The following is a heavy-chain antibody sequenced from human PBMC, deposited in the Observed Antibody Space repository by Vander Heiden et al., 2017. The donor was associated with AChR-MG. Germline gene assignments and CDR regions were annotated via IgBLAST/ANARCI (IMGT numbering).Heavy chain of an antibody. D-gene: IGHD6-6*01. CDR1: GGSISSGGYY. CDR3: ARGKTIKQLVRRDPSNWFDP. Sequence: QVQLQESGPGLVQPSQTLSLTRTVPGGSISSGGYYWSWIRQHPGKGLEWIGYIYDNGNTYYNPSLKSRLTISVDTSKNQFSLKLSSVTAADTAVYYCARGKTIKQLVRRDPSNWFDPWGQGTLVTVSS. J-gene: IGHJ5*02. V-gene: IGHV4-31*03. CDR2: IYDNGNT.